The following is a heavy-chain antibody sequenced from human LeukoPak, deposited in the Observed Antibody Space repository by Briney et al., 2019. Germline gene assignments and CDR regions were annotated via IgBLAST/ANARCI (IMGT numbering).Heavy chain of an antibody. CDR3: ASENPLAVAGRFDY. D-gene: IGHD6-19*01. J-gene: IGHJ4*02. CDR1: GYSISSGYY. CDR2: IYYSGST. Sequence: SETLSLTCAVSGYSISSGYYWSWIRQPPGKGLEWIGYIYYSGSTNYNPSLKSRVTISVDTSKNQFSLKLSSVTAADTAVYYCASENPLAVAGRFDYWGQGTLVTVSS. V-gene: IGHV4-61*01.